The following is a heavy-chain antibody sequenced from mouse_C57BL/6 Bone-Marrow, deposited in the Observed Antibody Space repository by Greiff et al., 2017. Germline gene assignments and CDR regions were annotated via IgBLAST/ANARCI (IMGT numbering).Heavy chain of an antibody. CDR1: GYTFTSYW. J-gene: IGHJ2*01. CDR3: ARVDTTVVDRYYFDY. CDR2: IDPSDSYT. D-gene: IGHD1-1*01. V-gene: IGHV1-69*01. Sequence: QVQLQQPGAELVMPGASVKLSCKASGYTFTSYWMHWVKQRPGQGLEWIGEIDPSDSYTNYNQKFKGKSTLTVDKSSSTAYMQLISLTSEDSAVYYCARVDTTVVDRYYFDYWGQGTTLTVSS.